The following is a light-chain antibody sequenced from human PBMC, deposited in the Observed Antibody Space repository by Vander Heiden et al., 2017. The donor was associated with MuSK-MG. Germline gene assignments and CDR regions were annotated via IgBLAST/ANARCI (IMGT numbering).Light chain of an antibody. CDR2: ELS. Sequence: QSALTQPASVSGSPGQSITISCTGTSSDVADYKYVSWYQQHPGKAPKLMIYELSNRPSGVSNRFSGSKSGNTASLTISGLQPEDEADYYCSSSTTSSPLYVFGTGTKVTVL. CDR3: SSSTTSSPLYV. J-gene: IGLJ1*01. CDR1: SSDVADYKY. V-gene: IGLV2-14*01.